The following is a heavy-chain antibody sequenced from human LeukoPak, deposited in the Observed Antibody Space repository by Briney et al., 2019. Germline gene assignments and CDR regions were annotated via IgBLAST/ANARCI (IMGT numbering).Heavy chain of an antibody. V-gene: IGHV4-59*01. D-gene: IGHD3-22*01. J-gene: IGHJ4*02. Sequence: PETLSLTCTVSGGSISYYYWNWIRQPPGKGLEWIGYIYYSGSTNYNPSLKSRVTISVDTSKNQFSLKLSSVTAADTAVYYCARLYYDSSGYYYFDYWGQGTLVTVSS. CDR1: GGSISYYY. CDR2: IYYSGST. CDR3: ARLYYDSSGYYYFDY.